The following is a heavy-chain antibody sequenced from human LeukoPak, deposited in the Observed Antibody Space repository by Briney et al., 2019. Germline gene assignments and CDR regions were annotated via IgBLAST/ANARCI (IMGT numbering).Heavy chain of an antibody. CDR2: ISSSSSYI. Sequence: GGSLRLSCAASGFTFSSYSMNWVRQAPGKGLEWVSSISSSSSYIYYADSVKGRFTISRDNAKNSLYLQMNSLRAEDTAAYYCARVGYCSSTSCHRFDYWGQGTLVTVSS. V-gene: IGHV3-21*01. CDR3: ARVGYCSSTSCHRFDY. J-gene: IGHJ4*02. D-gene: IGHD2-2*01. CDR1: GFTFSSYS.